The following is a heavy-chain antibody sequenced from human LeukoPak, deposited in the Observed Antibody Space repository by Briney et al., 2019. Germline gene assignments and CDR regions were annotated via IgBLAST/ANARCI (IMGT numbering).Heavy chain of an antibody. CDR3: ARDFGGSYGSGSYFQGDAFDI. V-gene: IGHV3-11*01. CDR2: ISSSGTPI. J-gene: IGHJ3*02. D-gene: IGHD3-10*01. Sequence: GGSLRLSCAASGFTFSDYYMSWIHQAPGKGLDWVSYISSSGTPIYYADSVKGRFTISRDNARNSLYLQMNSLRAEDTAVYYCARDFGGSYGSGSYFQGDAFDIWGQGTMVTVSS. CDR1: GFTFSDYY.